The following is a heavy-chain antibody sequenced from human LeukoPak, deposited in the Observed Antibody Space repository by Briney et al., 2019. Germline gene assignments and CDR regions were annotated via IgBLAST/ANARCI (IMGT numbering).Heavy chain of an antibody. D-gene: IGHD2-15*01. CDR1: GGSISSGGYY. J-gene: IGHJ3*02. Sequence: SETLSLTCTVSGGSISSGGYYWSWIRQHPGKGLEWIGYIYYSGSTYYNPSLRSRVAISVDTSKNQFSLKLSSVTAADTAVYFCARRRVVVASTDGASGAFDIWGQGTMVTVSS. CDR3: ARRRVVVASTDGASGAFDI. CDR2: IYYSGST. V-gene: IGHV4-31*03.